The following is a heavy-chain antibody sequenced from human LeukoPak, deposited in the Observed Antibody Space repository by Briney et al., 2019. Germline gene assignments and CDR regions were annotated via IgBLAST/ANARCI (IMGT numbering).Heavy chain of an antibody. Sequence: ASVKVSCKASGYTFTGYYMHWVRQAPGQGLEWIGWMNPNSGNTGYAQKFQGRVTMTRSTSITTAYMELSSLRPEDTAVYYCVRCAVGCYYNYGIDAWGQGTTVTVPS. CDR2: MNPNSGNT. V-gene: IGHV1-8*02. D-gene: IGHD2-8*01. CDR1: GYTFTGYY. J-gene: IGHJ6*02. CDR3: VRCAVGCYYNYGIDA.